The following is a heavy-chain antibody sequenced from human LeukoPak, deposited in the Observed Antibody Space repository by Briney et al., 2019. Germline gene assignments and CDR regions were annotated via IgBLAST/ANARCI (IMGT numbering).Heavy chain of an antibody. CDR2: INSDGSST. V-gene: IGHV3-74*01. J-gene: IGHJ3*02. CDR1: GFTFSSYW. D-gene: IGHD6-13*01. CDR3: ATGYSSSSYDAFDI. Sequence: GGSLRLSCAASGFTFSSYWMHWVRQAPGKGLVWVSRINSDGSSTSYADSVKGRFTISRDNAKNTLYLQMNSLRAEDTAVYYCATGYSSSSYDAFDIWGQGTMVTVSS.